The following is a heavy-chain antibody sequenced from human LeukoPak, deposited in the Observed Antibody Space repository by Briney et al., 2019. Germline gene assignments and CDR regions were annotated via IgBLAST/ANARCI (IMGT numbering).Heavy chain of an antibody. CDR1: GFTFSSYA. CDR3: ARVWYSYGTVDWYFDL. V-gene: IGHV3-23*01. CDR2: ISGSGGST. D-gene: IGHD5-18*01. Sequence: GGSLRLSCAASGFTFSSYAMSWVRQAPGKGLEWVSAISGSGGSTYYADSVKGRFTISRDNSKNTLYLQMNSLRAEDTAVYYCARVWYSYGTVDWYFDLWGRGTLVTVSS. J-gene: IGHJ2*01.